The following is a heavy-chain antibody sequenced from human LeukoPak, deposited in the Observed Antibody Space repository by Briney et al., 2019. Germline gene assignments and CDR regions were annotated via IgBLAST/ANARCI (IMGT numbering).Heavy chain of an antibody. CDR3: ATPDPFITMVRGVISTPFDY. Sequence: GALVKVSCKVSGYTLTELSMHWVRQAPGKGLEWMGGLDPEDGETIYAQKFQGRVTMTEDTSTDTAYMELSSLRSEDTAVYYCATPDPFITMVRGVISTPFDYWGQGTLVTVSS. D-gene: IGHD3-10*01. CDR1: GYTLTELS. V-gene: IGHV1-24*01. J-gene: IGHJ4*02. CDR2: LDPEDGET.